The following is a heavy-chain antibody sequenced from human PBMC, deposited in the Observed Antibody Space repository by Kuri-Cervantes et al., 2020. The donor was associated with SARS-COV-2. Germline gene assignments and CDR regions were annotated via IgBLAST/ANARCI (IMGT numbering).Heavy chain of an antibody. D-gene: IGHD6-19*01. V-gene: IGHV4-59*10. CDR1: GGSFSGYY. J-gene: IGHJ3*02. CDR2: IYTSGST. CDR3: ARVNQWLASADI. Sequence: GSLRLSCAVYGGSFSGYYWSWIRQPAGKGLEWIGRIYTSGSTNYNPSLKSRVTISVDTSKNQFSLKLSSVTAADTAVYYCARVNQWLASADIWGQGTIVTVSS.